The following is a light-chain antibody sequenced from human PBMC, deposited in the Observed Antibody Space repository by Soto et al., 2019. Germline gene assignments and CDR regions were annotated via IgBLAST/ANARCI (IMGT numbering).Light chain of an antibody. Sequence: DGQMTQSPSTLSASVGDRVTIACRSSQSISSWLAWYQQKPGKAPKLLIYAASSLQSGVPSRFSGSGSGTDFTLTISSLQPEDFATYYCQQSYSTPITFGQGTRLEI. V-gene: IGKV1-39*01. CDR2: AAS. CDR3: QQSYSTPIT. J-gene: IGKJ5*01. CDR1: QSISSW.